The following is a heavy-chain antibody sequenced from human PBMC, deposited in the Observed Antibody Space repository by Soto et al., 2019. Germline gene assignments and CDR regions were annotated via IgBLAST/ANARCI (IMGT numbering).Heavy chain of an antibody. J-gene: IGHJ4*02. CDR3: AKARCTTSNCYVPDY. CDR1: GFSFCTYT. Sequence: GGSLRLCCAASGFSFCTYTMSWVRRAPGKGLEWVSAISGSGGSPSYADSVQGRFTISRDNPKKTLYLQMNSLRAEDTAVYYCAKARCTTSNCYVPDYWGQGTLVTVSS. D-gene: IGHD2-8*01. V-gene: IGHV3-23*01. CDR2: ISGSGGSP.